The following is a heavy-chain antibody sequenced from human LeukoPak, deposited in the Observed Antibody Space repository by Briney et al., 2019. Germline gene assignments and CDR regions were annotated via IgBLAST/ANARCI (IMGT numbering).Heavy chain of an antibody. CDR2: ISYDGSNK. Sequence: PGGSLRLSCAASGFTFSSYAMHWVRQAPGKGLERVAVISYDGSNKYYADSVKGRFTISRDNSKNTLYLQMNSLRAEDTAVYYCARERSYYYDSSGYGVFRYWGQGTLVTVSS. CDR1: GFTFSSYA. CDR3: ARERSYYYDSSGYGVFRY. V-gene: IGHV3-30*04. D-gene: IGHD3-22*01. J-gene: IGHJ4*02.